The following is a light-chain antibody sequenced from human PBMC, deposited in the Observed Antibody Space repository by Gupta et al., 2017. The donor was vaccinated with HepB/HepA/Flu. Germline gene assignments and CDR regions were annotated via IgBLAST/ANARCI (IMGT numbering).Light chain of an antibody. CDR2: DMS. CDR1: QSVSIN. J-gene: IGKJ1*01. CDR3: PQDRNWPLT. Sequence: EIVTTQSPTTLSVSPGEGATLSCRASQSVSINLAWYQQKPGQAPRLLIYDMSTRAAGIPARFSGSGSGTEFTLTITGLQSEDFAIYYCPQDRNWPLTFGQGTKVE. V-gene: IGKV3-15*01.